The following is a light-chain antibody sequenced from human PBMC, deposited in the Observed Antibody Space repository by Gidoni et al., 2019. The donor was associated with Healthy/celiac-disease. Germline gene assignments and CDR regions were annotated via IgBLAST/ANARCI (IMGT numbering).Light chain of an antibody. CDR2: GAS. J-gene: IGKJ1*01. CDR3: QQYNNWPQT. V-gene: IGKV3-15*01. CDR1: QSVSSN. Sequence: EIVMTHSPAPLSVSPGERATLSCRASQSVSSNLAWYQQKPGQAPRLLIYGASTRATGIPARFSGSGSGTEFTLTISSLQSEDVAVYYCQQYNNWPQTFGQGTKVEIK.